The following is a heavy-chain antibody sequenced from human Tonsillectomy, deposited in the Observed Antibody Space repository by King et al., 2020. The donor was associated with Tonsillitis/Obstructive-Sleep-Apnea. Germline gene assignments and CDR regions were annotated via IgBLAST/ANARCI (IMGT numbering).Heavy chain of an antibody. CDR3: ARLGVFGPVVVPAADV. CDR1: GYSFTSYW. CDR2: IYPGDSVT. Sequence: VQLVESGAEVKKPGESLKISCKGSGYSFTSYWIGGVRQMPGKGLEWMGTIYPGDSVTRYSPPSPGQVTSSAAKSIGTAYLQWGSLKASDTAMYYCARLGVFGPVVVPAADVWGKGTTVTVSS. V-gene: IGHV5-51*01. D-gene: IGHD2-2*01. J-gene: IGHJ6*04.